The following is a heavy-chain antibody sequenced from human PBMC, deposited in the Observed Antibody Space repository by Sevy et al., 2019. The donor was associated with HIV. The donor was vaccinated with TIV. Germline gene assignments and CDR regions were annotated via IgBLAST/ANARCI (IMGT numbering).Heavy chain of an antibody. CDR3: ARQGEYYYDSSGFDY. D-gene: IGHD3-22*01. CDR2: INHSGST. Sequence: SETLSLTCAVYGGSFSGYYWSWIRQPPGKGLERIGEINHSGSTNYNPSLKSRVTISVDTSKNQFSLKLSSVTAADTAVYYCARQGEYYYDSSGFDYWGQGTLVTVSS. J-gene: IGHJ4*02. CDR1: GGSFSGYY. V-gene: IGHV4-34*01.